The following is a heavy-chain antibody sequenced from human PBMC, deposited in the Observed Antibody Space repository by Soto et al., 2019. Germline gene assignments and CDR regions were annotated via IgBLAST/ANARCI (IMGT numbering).Heavy chain of an antibody. J-gene: IGHJ3*02. CDR1: GFTFSSYA. CDR3: AKGAFGGVIVIAAFDI. Sequence: EVQLLESGGGLVQPGGSLRLSCAAAGFTFSSYAMSWFRQAPGKGLEWVSAIRGSGGSTYYADSVKGRFTISRDNSKNTLYLQMNSLRAEDTAVYYCAKGAFGGVIVIAAFDIWGQGTMVTVSS. D-gene: IGHD3-16*02. V-gene: IGHV3-23*01. CDR2: IRGSGGST.